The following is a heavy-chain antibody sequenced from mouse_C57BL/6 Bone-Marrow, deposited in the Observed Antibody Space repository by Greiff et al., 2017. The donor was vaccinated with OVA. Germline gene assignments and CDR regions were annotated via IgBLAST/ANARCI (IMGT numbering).Heavy chain of an antibody. CDR3: ARGPHYYGSSSWFAY. J-gene: IGHJ3*01. Sequence: VVLVESGAELARPGASVKLSCKASGYTFTSYGISWVKQRTGQGLEWIGEIYPRSGNTYYNEKFKGKATLTADKSSSTAYMELRSLTSEDSAVYFCARGPHYYGSSSWFAYWGQGTLVTVSA. CDR1: GYTFTSYG. D-gene: IGHD1-1*01. V-gene: IGHV1-81*01. CDR2: IYPRSGNT.